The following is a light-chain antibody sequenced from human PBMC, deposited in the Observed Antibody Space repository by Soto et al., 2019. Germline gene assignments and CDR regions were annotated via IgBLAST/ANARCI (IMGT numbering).Light chain of an antibody. CDR2: EDR. CDR1: SGSIASKY. Sequence: NFMLTQPHSVSESPGKTVTISCTRSSGSIASKYVQWYQQRPGSAPTTVIYEDRQRPSGVPDRFSGSIDTSSNSASLTISGLKTEDRADYYCQSSGDSNHVIFGGGTRSPS. J-gene: IGLJ2*01. CDR3: QSSGDSNHVI. V-gene: IGLV6-57*04.